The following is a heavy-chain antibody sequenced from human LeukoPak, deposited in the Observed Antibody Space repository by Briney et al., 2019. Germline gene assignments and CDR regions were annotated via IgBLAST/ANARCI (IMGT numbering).Heavy chain of an antibody. J-gene: IGHJ4*02. CDR3: AKDQRWLQEV. D-gene: IGHD5-24*01. CDR1: GFTFDDYG. V-gene: IGHV3-20*04. Sequence: GGSLRLSCAASGFTFDDYGMSWVRQAPGKGLEWVSGINWNGGSTGYADSVKGRFTISRDNAKNSLYLQMNSLRAEDTAVYYCAKDQRWLQEVWGQGTLVTVSS. CDR2: INWNGGST.